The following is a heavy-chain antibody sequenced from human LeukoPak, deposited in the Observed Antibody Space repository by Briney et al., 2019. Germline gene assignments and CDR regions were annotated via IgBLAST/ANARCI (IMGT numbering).Heavy chain of an antibody. D-gene: IGHD3-9*01. CDR3: ARDAQGPYYDILTGYYY. CDR1: GYTFTGYY. Sequence: ASVKVSCKASGYTFTGYYMHWVRQAPGQGLEWMGGFDPEDGETIYAQKFQGRVTITRDTSASTAYMELSSLRPEDTAVYYCARDAQGPYYDILTGYYYWGQGTLVTVSS. CDR2: FDPEDGET. J-gene: IGHJ4*02. V-gene: IGHV1-2*02.